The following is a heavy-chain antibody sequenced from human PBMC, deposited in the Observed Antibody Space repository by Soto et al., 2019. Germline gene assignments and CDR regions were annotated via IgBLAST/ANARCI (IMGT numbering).Heavy chain of an antibody. CDR3: ARETGGGYCSGGSCVGYYMDV. D-gene: IGHD2-15*01. J-gene: IGHJ6*03. CDR2: ISSSSSYI. V-gene: IGHV3-21*01. CDR1: GFTFSSYS. Sequence: EVQLVESGGGLVKPGGSLRLSCAASGFTFSSYSMNWVRQAPGKGLEWVSSISSSSSYIYYADSVKGRFTISRDNAKNSLYLQMNSLRAEDTAVYYCARETGGGYCSGGSCVGYYMDVWGKGTTVTVSS.